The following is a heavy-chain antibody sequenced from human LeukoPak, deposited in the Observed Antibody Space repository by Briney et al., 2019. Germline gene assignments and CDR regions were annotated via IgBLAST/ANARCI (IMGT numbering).Heavy chain of an antibody. Sequence: GGSLRLSCAASGFTFSSYGVSWVRQAPGKGLEWVSTISGSGAGTYYADSVKGRFTISRDNSKNTLYLQMNSLRAEDTAVYYCAKGDYYDNSGYHYWGQGTLVTVSS. J-gene: IGHJ4*02. CDR2: ISGSGAGT. CDR3: AKGDYYDNSGYHY. CDR1: GFTFSSYG. V-gene: IGHV3-23*01. D-gene: IGHD3-22*01.